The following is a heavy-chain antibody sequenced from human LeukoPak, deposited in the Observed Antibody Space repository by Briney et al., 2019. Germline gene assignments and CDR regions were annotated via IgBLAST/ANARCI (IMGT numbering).Heavy chain of an antibody. J-gene: IGHJ4*02. Sequence: PSETLSLTCTVSGGSISSGGYYWSWIRQHPGKGLEWIGYIYYSGSTYYNPSLKSRVTISVDTSKNQFSLKLSSVTAADTAVYYCARDSSDTRAFDYWGQGTLVTVSS. CDR1: GGSISSGGYY. CDR2: IYYSGST. CDR3: ARDSSDTRAFDY. D-gene: IGHD2-15*01. V-gene: IGHV4-31*03.